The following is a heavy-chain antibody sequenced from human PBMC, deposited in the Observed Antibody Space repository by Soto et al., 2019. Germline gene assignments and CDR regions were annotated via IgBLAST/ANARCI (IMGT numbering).Heavy chain of an antibody. J-gene: IGHJ3*01. Sequence: GGSLRLSCAASGFSFSCYNMNWVRQAPGKGLEWVSSISGDSNYIYYADSVQGRFTISRDNAKNSVYLQMNSLRAEDTAVYYCERVVYFDRSAYGLWGQGTMVTVS. V-gene: IGHV3-21*01. CDR3: ERVVYFDRSAYGL. CDR1: GFSFSCYN. CDR2: ISGDSNYI. D-gene: IGHD3-22*01.